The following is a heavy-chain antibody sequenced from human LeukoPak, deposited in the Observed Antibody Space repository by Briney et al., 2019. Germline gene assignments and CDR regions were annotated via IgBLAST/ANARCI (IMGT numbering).Heavy chain of an antibody. D-gene: IGHD2-15*01. CDR3: AREISEGIVVVVAATQGYYFDY. Sequence: PSETLSLTCTVSGGSISSSSYYWGWIRQPPGKGLEWIGSIYYSGSTYYNPSLKSRVTISVDTSKNQFSLKLSSVTAADTAVYYCAREISEGIVVVVAATQGYYFDYWGQGTLVTVSS. CDR1: GGSISSSSYY. CDR2: IYYSGST. J-gene: IGHJ4*02. V-gene: IGHV4-39*07.